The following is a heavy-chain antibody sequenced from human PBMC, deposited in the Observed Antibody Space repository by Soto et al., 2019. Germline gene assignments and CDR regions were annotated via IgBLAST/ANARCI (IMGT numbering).Heavy chain of an antibody. CDR1: GGSFIGYY. Sequence: PSETLSLTCAVYGGSFIGYYWSWIRQPPGKGLEWIGEINHSGSTNYNPSLKSRVTISVDTSKNQFSLKLNSGAAADTAVYYCARGDFMFDYWGQGTLVTVSS. V-gene: IGHV4-34*01. CDR3: ARGDFMFDY. CDR2: INHSGST. J-gene: IGHJ4*02.